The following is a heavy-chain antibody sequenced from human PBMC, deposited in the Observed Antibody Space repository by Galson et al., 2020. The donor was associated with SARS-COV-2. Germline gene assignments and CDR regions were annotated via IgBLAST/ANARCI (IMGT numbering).Heavy chain of an antibody. J-gene: IGHJ4*02. V-gene: IGHV4-39*01. CDR3: ARHSTTLYNLNIRGYLR. D-gene: IGHD2-15*01. CDR1: DDSVRSTTYH. Sequence: SETLSLTCTVSDDSVRSTTYHWGWIRQPPGKGLEWIGSTSSTGTTHYNPSLRSRVIMLVDTSKNQFSLRLRSVTAADTAVYFCARHSTTLYNLNIRGYLRWGQGSPVTVSS. CDR2: TSSTGTT.